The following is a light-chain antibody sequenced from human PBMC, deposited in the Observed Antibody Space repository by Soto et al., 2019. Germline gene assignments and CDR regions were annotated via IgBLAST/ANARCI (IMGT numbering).Light chain of an antibody. V-gene: IGKV1-17*03. CDR3: QQLYTLPFS. CDR1: QDISNY. Sequence: ESPCVMSTTIGDRVTITCRASQDISNYLAWFQQRPGRVPKRLIYAVASLLSGVPSRFSGSGSGTEFTLTISGLLPEDFAAYHCQQLYTLPFSFGQGTLLEIK. CDR2: AVA. J-gene: IGKJ5*01.